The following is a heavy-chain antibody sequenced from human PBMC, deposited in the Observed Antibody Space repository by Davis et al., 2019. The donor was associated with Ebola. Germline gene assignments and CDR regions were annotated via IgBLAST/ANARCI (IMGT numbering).Heavy chain of an antibody. Sequence: PSETLSLTCSVSGDSISSGDYYWTWIRQPPGKGLEWIGYIHDTGTTYYNPSLKSRLTMSVDTSKNQFSLKLSSVTAADTAVYYCARSGMIASTGFDYWGLGTLVTVSS. CDR3: ARSGMIASTGFDY. J-gene: IGHJ4*02. D-gene: IGHD2-15*01. CDR2: IHDTGTT. V-gene: IGHV4-31*03. CDR1: GDSISSGDYY.